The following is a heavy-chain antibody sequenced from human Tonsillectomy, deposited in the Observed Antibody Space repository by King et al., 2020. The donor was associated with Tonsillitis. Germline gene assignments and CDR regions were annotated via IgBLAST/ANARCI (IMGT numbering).Heavy chain of an antibody. CDR1: GYTFFVYY. V-gene: IGHV1-2*02. CDR2: INPNSGGT. J-gene: IGHJ5*02. Sequence: QLVQSGAVVKKPGASVKVSCTASGYTFFVYYIHWVRQAPGQGLEWMGWINPNSGGTNYAQKFQGRVTMTSDTSISTAYMELSRLRSDDTAIYYCARDRSIGEHFDPWGQGTLVTVSS. CDR3: ARDRSIGEHFDP. D-gene: IGHD4-17*01.